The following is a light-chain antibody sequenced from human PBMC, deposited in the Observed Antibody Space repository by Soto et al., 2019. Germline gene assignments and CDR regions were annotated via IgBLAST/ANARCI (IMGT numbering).Light chain of an antibody. Sequence: QSVLTQPASVSGSPGQSITISCTGTSSDVGSYNLVSWYQQHPGEAPKLMIYGGTKRPSGVSNRFSGSKSGNTASLTISGLQAEDEADYYCCSHAGITTYYAFGTGTKVTVL. CDR2: GGT. J-gene: IGLJ1*01. V-gene: IGLV2-23*01. CDR1: SSDVGSYNL. CDR3: CSHAGITTYYA.